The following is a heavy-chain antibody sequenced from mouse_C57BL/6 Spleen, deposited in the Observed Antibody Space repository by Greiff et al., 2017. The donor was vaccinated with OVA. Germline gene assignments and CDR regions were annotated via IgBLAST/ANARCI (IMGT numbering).Heavy chain of an antibody. CDR1: GFTFSDYY. CDR2: INYDGSST. V-gene: IGHV5-16*01. D-gene: IGHD1-1*01. CDR3: ARTTVDYAMDY. J-gene: IGHJ4*01. Sequence: EVMMVESEGGLVQPGSSMKLSCTASGFTFSDYYMAWVRQVPEKGLEWVANINYDGSSTYYLDSLKSRFIISRDNAKNILYLQMSSLKSEDTATYYCARTTVDYAMDYWGQGTSVTVSS.